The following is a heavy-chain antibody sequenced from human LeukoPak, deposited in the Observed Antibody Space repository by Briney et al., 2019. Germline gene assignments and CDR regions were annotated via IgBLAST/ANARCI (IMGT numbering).Heavy chain of an antibody. V-gene: IGHV1-69*13. D-gene: IGHD1-26*01. Sequence: GASVKVSCKASGGTFSSYAISWVRQAPGQGLEWMGGIIPIFGTANYAQKFQGRVTITADESTSTAYMELSSLRSEDTAVYYCAREAGGVGSYYQLDYWGQGTLVTVSS. CDR3: AREAGGVGSYYQLDY. CDR1: GGTFSSYA. J-gene: IGHJ4*02. CDR2: IIPIFGTA.